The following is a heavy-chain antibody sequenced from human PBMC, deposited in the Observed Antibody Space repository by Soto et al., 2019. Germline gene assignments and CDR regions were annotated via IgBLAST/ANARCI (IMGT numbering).Heavy chain of an antibody. J-gene: IGHJ4*02. Sequence: GESLKISCKGSGYRFTNYWIGWVRQMPGKGLEWMGITYPGGSDTRYRPSFQGQVTISVDKSISTAYLQWSTLRASVTAMYYCAKALAGTYNFDFWGQGTLVTVSS. CDR1: GYRFTNYW. V-gene: IGHV5-51*01. D-gene: IGHD6-19*01. CDR3: AKALAGTYNFDF. CDR2: TYPGGSDT.